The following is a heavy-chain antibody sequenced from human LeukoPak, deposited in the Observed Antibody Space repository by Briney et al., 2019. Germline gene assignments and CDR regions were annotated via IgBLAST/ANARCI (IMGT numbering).Heavy chain of an antibody. CDR1: GGTLSSYA. Sequence: ASVKVSSKASGGTLSSYAISWVRQAPGQGLEWMGGIIPIFGTANYAQKFQGRVTITTDESTSTAYMELSSLRSEDTAVYYCARATTIADPTLDYWGQGTLVTVSS. D-gene: IGHD3-22*01. J-gene: IGHJ4*02. CDR3: ARATTIADPTLDY. V-gene: IGHV1-69*05. CDR2: IIPIFGTA.